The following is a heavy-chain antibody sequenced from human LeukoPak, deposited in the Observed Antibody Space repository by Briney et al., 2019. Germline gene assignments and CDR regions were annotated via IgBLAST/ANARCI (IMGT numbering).Heavy chain of an antibody. CDR3: ARDGYSNSPPFDY. D-gene: IGHD6-13*01. CDR1: GFTFSSYG. V-gene: IGHV3-30*03. Sequence: GGSLRLSCAASGFTFSSYGMHWVRQAPGKGLEWVAVISYDGSNKYYADSVKGRFTISRDNSKNTLYLQMNSLRAEDTAVYYCARDGYSNSPPFDYWGQGTLVTVSS. J-gene: IGHJ4*02. CDR2: ISYDGSNK.